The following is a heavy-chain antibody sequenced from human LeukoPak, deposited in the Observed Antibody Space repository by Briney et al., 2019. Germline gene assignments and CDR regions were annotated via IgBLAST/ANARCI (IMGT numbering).Heavy chain of an antibody. D-gene: IGHD1-20*01. J-gene: IGHJ4*02. CDR1: GFAFTNAW. Sequence: GGSLRLSCAASGFAFTNAWMNWVRQAPGKGLEWVGRIKSKADGETIDYAAPVKGRLTFSRDDSKNMLYLQMNSLKSEDTAVYYCSTLTSRGLSDSWGQGTLVTVSS. V-gene: IGHV3-15*07. CDR3: STLTSRGLSDS. CDR2: IKSKADGETI.